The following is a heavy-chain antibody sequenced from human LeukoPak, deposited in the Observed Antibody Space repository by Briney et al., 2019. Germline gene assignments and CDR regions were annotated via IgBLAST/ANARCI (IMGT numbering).Heavy chain of an antibody. CDR2: IYYSGST. CDR1: GGSISSSSYY. J-gene: IGHJ4*02. Sequence: PSETLPLTCTVSGGSISSSSYYWGWIRQPPGKGLEWIGSIYYSGSTYYNPSLKSRVTISVDTSKNQFSLKLSSVTAADTAVYYCARTLYKEDYFDYWGQGTLVTVSS. CDR3: ARTLYKEDYFDY. D-gene: IGHD5-24*01. V-gene: IGHV4-39*01.